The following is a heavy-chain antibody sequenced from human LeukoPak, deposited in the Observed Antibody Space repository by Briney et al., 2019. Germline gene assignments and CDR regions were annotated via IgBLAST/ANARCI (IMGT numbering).Heavy chain of an antibody. J-gene: IGHJ4*02. Sequence: PSETLSLTCAAYGGSFSGYYWSWIRQPPGKGLEWIGEINHSGSTNYNPSLKSRVTISADTSKNQFSLRLSSVTAADTAVYYCARQGGILSDYWGQGTLVTVSS. CDR3: ARQGGILSDY. D-gene: IGHD2/OR15-2a*01. CDR1: GGSFSGYY. V-gene: IGHV4-34*01. CDR2: INHSGST.